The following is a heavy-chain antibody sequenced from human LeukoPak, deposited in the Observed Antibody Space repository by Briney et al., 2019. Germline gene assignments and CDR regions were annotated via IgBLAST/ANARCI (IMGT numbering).Heavy chain of an antibody. D-gene: IGHD2-15*01. J-gene: IGHJ4*02. CDR1: GGSISSGDYY. V-gene: IGHV4-30-4*01. CDR3: ARVRRYCSGGSCYDFDY. Sequence: SETLSLTCTVSGGSISSGDYYWRWIRQPPGKGLEWIVYIYYSGSTYYNPSLKSRVTISVDTSKNQFSLKLSSVTAADTAVYYCARVRRYCSGGSCYDFDYWGQGTLVTVSS. CDR2: IYYSGST.